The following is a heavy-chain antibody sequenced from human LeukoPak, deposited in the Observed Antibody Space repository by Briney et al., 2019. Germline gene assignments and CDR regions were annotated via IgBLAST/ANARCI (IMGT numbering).Heavy chain of an antibody. V-gene: IGHV3-7*01. CDR1: GFTFSSYW. J-gene: IGHJ4*02. CDR3: ARILDSAWGELGY. Sequence: GGSLRLSCAASGFTFSSYWMSWVRQAPGKGLEWVANIKQDGSEKYYVDSVKGRFTISRDNSKNTLYPQMNSLRAEDTAVYYCARILDSAWGELGYWGQGTLVTVSS. CDR2: IKQDGSEK. D-gene: IGHD6-19*01.